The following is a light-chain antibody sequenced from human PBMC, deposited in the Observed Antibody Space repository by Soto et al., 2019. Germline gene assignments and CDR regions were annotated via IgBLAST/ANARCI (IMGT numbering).Light chain of an antibody. CDR2: GAS. V-gene: IGKV3D-20*02. CDR3: QQRSNWPPT. CDR1: QSVSSSY. Sequence: EIVLTQSPVTLSLSPGERATLSCRASQSVSSSYLAWYQQKPGQAPRLLIYGASSRATGIPDRFSGSGSGTDFTLTISRLEPEDFAVYYCQQRSNWPPTFGQGTKVDIK. J-gene: IGKJ1*01.